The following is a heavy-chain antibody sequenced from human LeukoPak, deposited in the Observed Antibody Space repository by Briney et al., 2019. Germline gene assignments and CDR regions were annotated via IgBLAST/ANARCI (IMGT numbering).Heavy chain of an antibody. J-gene: IGHJ4*02. V-gene: IGHV1-18*01. CDR3: ARDVLGTIWLGDYPPGY. CDR1: GYTFTSYG. D-gene: IGHD3-10*01. CDR2: ISAYNGNT. Sequence: ASVKVSCKASGYTFTSYGISWVRQAPGQGLEWMGWISAYNGNTNYAQKLQGRVTMTTDTSTSTAYMELRSLRSDDTAVYYCARDVLGTIWLGDYPPGYWGQGTLVTVSS.